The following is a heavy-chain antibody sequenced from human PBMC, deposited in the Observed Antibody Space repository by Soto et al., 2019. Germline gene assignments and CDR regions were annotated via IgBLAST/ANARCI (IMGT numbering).Heavy chain of an antibody. J-gene: IGHJ6*03. CDR2: IKSKTDGGTT. D-gene: IGHD2-8*01. V-gene: IGHV3-15*01. CDR1: GFTFSNAW. CDR3: TTDLTDIVLLYYYYMDV. Sequence: EVQLVESGGGLVKPGGSLRLSCAASGFTFSNAWMSWVRQAPGKGLEWVGRIKSKTDGGTTDYAAPVKGRFTISRDDSKNTLYLQMNSLKTEDTAVYYCTTDLTDIVLLYYYYMDVWGKGTTVTVSS.